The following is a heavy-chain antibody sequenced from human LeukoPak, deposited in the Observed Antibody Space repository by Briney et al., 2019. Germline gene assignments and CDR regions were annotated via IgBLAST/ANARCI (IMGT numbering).Heavy chain of an antibody. D-gene: IGHD2-2*01. Sequence: KPSETLSLTCTVSGGSISSSSYYWGWIRQPPGKGLEWIGSIYYSGSTYYNPSLKSRVTISVDTSKNQFSLKLSSVTAADTAVYYCASLSAFCGSTGCYEPYYYYYMDVWGKGTTVTVSS. J-gene: IGHJ6*03. V-gene: IGHV4-39*01. CDR2: IYYSGST. CDR3: ASLSAFCGSTGCYEPYYYYYMDV. CDR1: GGSISSSSYY.